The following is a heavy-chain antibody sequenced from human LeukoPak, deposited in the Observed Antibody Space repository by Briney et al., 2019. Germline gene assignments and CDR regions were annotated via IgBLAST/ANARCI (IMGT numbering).Heavy chain of an antibody. J-gene: IGHJ5*02. D-gene: IGHD6-19*01. CDR3: ARQDSSGWYGWFDP. Sequence: SETLSLTCTVSGGSISSHYWSWIRQPPGKGLEWIGYIYYSGSTNYNPSLKSRVTISVDTSKNQFSLKLSSVTAADTAVYYCARQDSSGWYGWFDPWGQGTLVTVSS. V-gene: IGHV4-59*11. CDR1: GGSISSHY. CDR2: IYYSGST.